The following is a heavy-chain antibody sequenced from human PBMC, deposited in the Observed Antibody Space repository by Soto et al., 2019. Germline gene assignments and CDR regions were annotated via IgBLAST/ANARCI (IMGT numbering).Heavy chain of an antibody. CDR2: IYPGDSDT. D-gene: IGHD3-10*01. Sequence: VESLKISCKGSGYSFTSYCIGWVRQMPGKGLEWMGIIYPGDSDTRYSPSFQGQVTISADKSISTAYLQWSSLKASDTAMYYCARTTMVRGVNYYYYYMDVWGKGTTVTVSS. V-gene: IGHV5-51*01. J-gene: IGHJ6*03. CDR3: ARTTMVRGVNYYYYYMDV. CDR1: GYSFTSYC.